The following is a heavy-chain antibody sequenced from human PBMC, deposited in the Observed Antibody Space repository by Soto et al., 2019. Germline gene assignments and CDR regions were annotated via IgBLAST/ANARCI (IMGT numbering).Heavy chain of an antibody. V-gene: IGHV3-72*01. CDR3: ARAYYYDSSGYDY. J-gene: IGHJ4*02. CDR2: TRNKANSYTT. CDR1: GFTFSDHY. D-gene: IGHD3-22*01. Sequence: PGGSLRLSCAASGFTFSDHYMDWVRQAPGKGLEWVGRTRNKANSYTTEYAASVKGRFTISRDDSKNSLYLQMNSLKTEDTAVYYCARAYYYDSSGYDYWGQGPLVTVSS.